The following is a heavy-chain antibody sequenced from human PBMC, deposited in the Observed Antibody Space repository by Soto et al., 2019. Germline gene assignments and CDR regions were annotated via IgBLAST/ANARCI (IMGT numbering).Heavy chain of an antibody. J-gene: IGHJ6*02. CDR3: ARDLPYIVPRPGGMDV. V-gene: IGHV3-33*01. CDR2: IWYDGSNK. D-gene: IGHD2-15*01. Sequence: LRLSCAASGFTFSSYGMHWVRQAPGKGLEWVAVIWYDGSNKYYADSVKGRFTISRDNSKNTLYLQMNSLRAEDTAVYYCARDLPYIVPRPGGMDVWGQGTTVTVSS. CDR1: GFTFSSYG.